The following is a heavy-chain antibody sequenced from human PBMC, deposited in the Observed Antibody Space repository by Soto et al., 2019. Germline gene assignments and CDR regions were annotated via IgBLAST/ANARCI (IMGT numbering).Heavy chain of an antibody. J-gene: IGHJ6*02. CDR1: GGSRSNFG. CDR2: IIPVFGTA. D-gene: IGHD4-17*01. V-gene: IGHV1-69*12. CDR3: ARGDATKIVVTTYYGMDV. Sequence: QVQLVQSGAEVKKPGSSVKVSCKASGGSRSNFGISWVRQAPGQGLEWMGGIIPVFGTANYAQKFQGRVTISADESTSIVYMNVTSLRSEDTAVYYCARGDATKIVVTTYYGMDVWGQGTTVTVSS.